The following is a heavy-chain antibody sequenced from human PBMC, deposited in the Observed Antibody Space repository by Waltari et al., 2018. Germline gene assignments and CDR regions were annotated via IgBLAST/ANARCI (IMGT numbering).Heavy chain of an antibody. D-gene: IGHD1-26*01. CDR3: ARGLSKVADY. V-gene: IGHV4-38-2*01. J-gene: IGHJ4*02. CDR2: IYDSETI. Sequence: QVQLQESGSGLVKPSETLSLTCAVSGYSFSSNYFRGWVRQPPGKGLEWIGHIYDSETIFYNPSLKSRVTISLDTSKNHFSLKLSSLTAADTAVYFCARGLSKVADYWGQGILVTVSS. CDR1: GYSFSSNYF.